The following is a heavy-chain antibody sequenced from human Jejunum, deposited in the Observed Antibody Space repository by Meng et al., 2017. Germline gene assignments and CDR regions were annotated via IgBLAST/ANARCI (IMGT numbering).Heavy chain of an antibody. J-gene: IGHJ4*02. CDR1: GFTFSDSA. Sequence: EVQLVESGGTLVKPGGSLSLSCAASGFTFSDSAMSWLRQAPGKPLEWLGHIAAKTDGYKTGYAAPAKGRFTISRDNSKNILFLQLNTLKTDDTAVYYCTTSGLSHWGQGTMVTVSS. CDR3: TTSGLSH. CDR2: IAAKTDGYKT. D-gene: IGHD2/OR15-2a*01. V-gene: IGHV3-15*02.